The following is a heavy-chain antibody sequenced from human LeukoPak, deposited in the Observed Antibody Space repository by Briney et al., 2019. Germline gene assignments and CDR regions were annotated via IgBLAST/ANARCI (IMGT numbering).Heavy chain of an antibody. J-gene: IGHJ1*01. V-gene: IGHV3-11*06. CDR1: GFTFSDYY. CDR2: ISSSSSYT. Sequence: GGSLRLSCAASGFTFSDYYMIWIRQAPGKGLEWVSYISSSSSYTNYADSVKGRFTISRDNAKNSLYLQMNSLRAEDTAVYYCARALYSSGWYNDGYWGQGTQVTVSS. D-gene: IGHD6-19*01. CDR3: ARALYSSGWYNDGY.